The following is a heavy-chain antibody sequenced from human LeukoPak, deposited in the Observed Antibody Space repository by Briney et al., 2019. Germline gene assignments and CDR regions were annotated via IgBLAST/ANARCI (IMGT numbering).Heavy chain of an antibody. CDR1: GFTFSSYA. V-gene: IGHV3-23*01. J-gene: IGHJ4*02. CDR3: AKTLVRLGYYFDY. D-gene: IGHD6-19*01. CDR2: ISGSGGST. Sequence: PGGSLRLSCAASGFTFSSYAMSWVRQAPGMGLEWVSAISGSGGSTYYADSVKGRFTISRDNSKNTLYLQMNSLRAEDTAAYYCAKTLVRLGYYFDYWGQGTLVTVSS.